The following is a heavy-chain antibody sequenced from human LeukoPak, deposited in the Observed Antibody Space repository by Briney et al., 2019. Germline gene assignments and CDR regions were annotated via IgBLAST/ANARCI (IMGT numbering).Heavy chain of an antibody. D-gene: IGHD3-22*01. V-gene: IGHV1-69*04. CDR1: GGTFSGYA. CDR3: ARDSPYDSSGYYPFSGDY. CDR2: IIPILGIA. Sequence: SVKVSCEASGGTFSGYAISWVRQAPGQGLEWMGRIIPILGIANYAQKFQGRVTITADKSTSTAYMELSSLRSEDTAVYYCARDSPYDSSGYYPFSGDYWGQGTLVTVSS. J-gene: IGHJ4*02.